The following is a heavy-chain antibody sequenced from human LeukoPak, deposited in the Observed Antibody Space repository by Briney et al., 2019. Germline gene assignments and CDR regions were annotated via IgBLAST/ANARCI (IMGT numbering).Heavy chain of an antibody. J-gene: IGHJ6*02. CDR3: ARGXXXXXXRYFDWSLYYYGMDV. V-gene: IGHV1-69*01. D-gene: IGHD3-9*01. CDR2: XXXXXXXX. Sequence: GSSVKVSCKASGGTFSSXXXXWVRQAXGQGLXXXXXXXXXXXXXXYAQKFQGRXXXXAXXSTSTAYMELSXLRSEDTAVYYCARGXXXXXXRYFDWSLYYYGMDVWGQGTTVTVSS. CDR1: GGTFSSXX.